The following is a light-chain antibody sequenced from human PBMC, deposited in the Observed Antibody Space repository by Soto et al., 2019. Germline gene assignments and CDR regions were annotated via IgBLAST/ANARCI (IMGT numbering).Light chain of an antibody. J-gene: IGLJ2*01. CDR2: DVS. CDR3: SSYTSSSPVV. CDR1: SSDVGGYKY. Sequence: QSVLTQPASVSGSPGQSITISCTGASSDVGGYKYVSWYQQHPGKAPKLMIYDVSNRPSGVSNRFSGSKSGNTASLTISGLQAEDEADYYCSSYTSSSPVVFGGGTQLTVL. V-gene: IGLV2-14*01.